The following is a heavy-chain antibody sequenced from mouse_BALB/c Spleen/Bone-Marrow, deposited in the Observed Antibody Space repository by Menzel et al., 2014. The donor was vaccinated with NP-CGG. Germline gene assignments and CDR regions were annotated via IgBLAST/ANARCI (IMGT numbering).Heavy chain of an antibody. CDR3: ARDGNFAMDY. Sequence: EVMLVESGGGLVKPGGSLKLSCAVSGFTFGDYYMYWVRQNPEKRLEWVATINDGGSYTYYPDSVKGRFTISRDNAKNILYLQMSSLKSEDTAMYYCARDGNFAMDYWGQGTSVTVSS. D-gene: IGHD2-1*01. J-gene: IGHJ4*01. CDR2: INDGGSYT. V-gene: IGHV5-4*02. CDR1: GFTFGDYY.